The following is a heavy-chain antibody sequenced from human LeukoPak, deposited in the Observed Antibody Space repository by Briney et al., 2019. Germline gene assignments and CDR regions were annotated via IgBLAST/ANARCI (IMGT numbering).Heavy chain of an antibody. CDR1: GYTFTGYY. CDR3: ARPNSDFWSGYPNRFDP. Sequence: ASVKVSCKASGYTFTGYYMHWVRQAPGQGLEWMGWINPNSGGTNYAQKFQGRVTMTRDTSISTAYMELSRLRSDDTAVYYCARPNSDFWSGYPNRFDPWGQGTLVTVSS. D-gene: IGHD3-3*01. CDR2: INPNSGGT. V-gene: IGHV1-2*02. J-gene: IGHJ5*02.